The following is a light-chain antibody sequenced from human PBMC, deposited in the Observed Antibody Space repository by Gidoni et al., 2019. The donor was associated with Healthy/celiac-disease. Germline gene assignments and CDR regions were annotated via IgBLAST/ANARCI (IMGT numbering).Light chain of an antibody. CDR1: QSVSSN. CDR2: GAS. CDR3: QQYNNWPVLT. Sequence: EIVMTQSPATLSVSPGERATLPCRASQSVSSNLAWYQQKPGQAPRLLIYGASTRATGIPARFSGSGSGTEFTLTISSLQSEDFAVYYCQQYNNWPVLTFGGGTKVEIK. J-gene: IGKJ4*01. V-gene: IGKV3-15*01.